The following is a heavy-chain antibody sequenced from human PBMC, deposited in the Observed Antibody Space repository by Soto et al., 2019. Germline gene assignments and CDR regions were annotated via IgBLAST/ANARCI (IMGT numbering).Heavy chain of an antibody. Sequence: SETLSLTCTVSGGSISSYYWSWIRQPPGKGLEWIGYIYYSGSTNYNPSLKSRVTISVDTSKNQFSLKLSSVTAADTAVYYCARDLDDYFDYWGQGTLVTVSS. J-gene: IGHJ4*02. D-gene: IGHD1-1*01. CDR1: GGSISSYY. CDR2: IYYSGST. CDR3: ARDLDDYFDY. V-gene: IGHV4-59*01.